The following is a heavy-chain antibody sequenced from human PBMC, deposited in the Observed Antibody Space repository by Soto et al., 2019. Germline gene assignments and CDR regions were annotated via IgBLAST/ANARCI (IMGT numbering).Heavy chain of an antibody. CDR2: IYYSGST. CDR1: GGSISSGGYY. J-gene: IGHJ6*02. D-gene: IGHD3-10*01. CDR3: ARGAVWFGELLGPYYYYYGMDV. Sequence: QVQLQESGPGLVKPSQTLSLTCTVSGGSISSGGYYWSWIRQHPGKGLEWIGYIYYSGSTYYNPSHKNRVTLAVDTSTHQFSLKLSSVPAADTAVYYCARGAVWFGELLGPYYYYYGMDVWGQGTTVTVSS. V-gene: IGHV4-31*03.